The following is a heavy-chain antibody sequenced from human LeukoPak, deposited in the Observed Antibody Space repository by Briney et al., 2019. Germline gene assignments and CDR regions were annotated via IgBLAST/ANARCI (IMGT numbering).Heavy chain of an antibody. J-gene: IGHJ4*02. V-gene: IGHV1-69*13. D-gene: IGHD3-22*01. Sequence: SVKVSCKASGYTFTDYGMSWMRQAPGQGLEWMGGIIPIFGTANYAQKFQGRVTITADESTSTAYMELSSLRSEDTAVYYCARGQDWSRGYYDSSGYYWGQGTLVTVSS. CDR2: IIPIFGTA. CDR3: ARGQDWSRGYYDSSGYY. CDR1: GYTFTDYG.